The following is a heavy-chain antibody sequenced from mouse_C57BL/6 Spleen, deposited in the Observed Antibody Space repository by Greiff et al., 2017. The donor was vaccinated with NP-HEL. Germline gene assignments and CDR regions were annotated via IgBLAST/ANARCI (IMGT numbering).Heavy chain of an antibody. CDR3: ARWNYYGSSYVGAMDY. D-gene: IGHD1-1*01. J-gene: IGHJ4*01. V-gene: IGHV1-80*01. CDR2: IYPGDGDT. CDR1: GYAFSSYW. Sequence: QVQLKESGAELVKPGASVKISCKASGYAFSSYWMNWVKQRPGKGLEWIGQIYPGDGDTNYNGKFKGKATLTADKSSSTAYMQLSSLTSEDSAVYFCARWNYYGSSYVGAMDYWGQGTSVTVSS.